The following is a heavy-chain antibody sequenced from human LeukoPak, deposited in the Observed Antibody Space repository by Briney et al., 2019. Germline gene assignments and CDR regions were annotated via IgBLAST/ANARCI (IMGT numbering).Heavy chain of an antibody. J-gene: IGHJ5*02. V-gene: IGHV5-51*01. CDR3: ARVPAASPFNWFDP. Sequence: GESLKISCKVSGYSFPNYWIGWVRQMPGKGLEWMGIIWPANSDTRYSPSFRGQVTISADRSISTAYLQWSSLKASDTAMYYCARVPAASPFNWFDPWGQGTLVTVSS. CDR1: GYSFPNYW. CDR2: IWPANSDT. D-gene: IGHD2-2*01.